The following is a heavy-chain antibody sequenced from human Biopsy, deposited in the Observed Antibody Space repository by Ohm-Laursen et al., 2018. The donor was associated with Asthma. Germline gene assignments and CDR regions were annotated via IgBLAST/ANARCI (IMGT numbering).Heavy chain of an antibody. V-gene: IGHV3-53*01. CDR1: GFAVSRDY. Sequence: VTLSLTCAASGFAVSRDYMFWVRQAPGKGLEWVSVIYSGGTSHTADSVRGRFTISRDYSKNTLYLQMHSLRAEDTAVYYCARGDSSNWSHYYFDYWGQGTLVTVSS. CDR3: ARGDSSNWSHYYFDY. D-gene: IGHD3-22*01. J-gene: IGHJ4*02. CDR2: IYSGGTS.